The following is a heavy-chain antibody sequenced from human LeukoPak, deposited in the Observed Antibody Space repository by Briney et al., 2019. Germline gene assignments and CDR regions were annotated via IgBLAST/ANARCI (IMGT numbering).Heavy chain of an antibody. J-gene: IGHJ4*02. CDR3: ARDTHYYYDSSGYLLL. D-gene: IGHD3-22*01. CDR1: GFTFSSYA. Sequence: GGSLRLSCAASGFTFSSYAMHWVRQAPGKGLEWVAVISYDGSNKYYADSVKGRFTISRDNSKNTLYLQMNSLRAEDTAVYYCARDTHYYYDSSGYLLLWGQGTLATVSS. V-gene: IGHV3-30*04. CDR2: ISYDGSNK.